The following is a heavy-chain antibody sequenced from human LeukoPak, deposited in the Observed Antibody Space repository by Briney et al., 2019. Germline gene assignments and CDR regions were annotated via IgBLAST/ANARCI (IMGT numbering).Heavy chain of an antibody. V-gene: IGHV4-34*01. CDR1: GGSFSGYY. CDR2: INHSGST. J-gene: IGHJ6*04. D-gene: IGHD6-19*01. CDR3: ARGGKQWLSPYYYYGMDV. Sequence: SETLSLTCAVYGGSFSGYYWSWIRPPPGKGLEWIGEINHSGSTNYNPSLKSRVTISVDTSKNQFPLKLSSVTAADTAVYYCARGGKQWLSPYYYYGMDVWGKGTTVTVSS.